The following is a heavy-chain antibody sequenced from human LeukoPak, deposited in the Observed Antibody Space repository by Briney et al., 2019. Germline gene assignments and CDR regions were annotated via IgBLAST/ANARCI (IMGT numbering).Heavy chain of an antibody. CDR3: ARGSEQWLPLNWFDP. V-gene: IGHV4-39*07. CDR2: IYYSGST. CDR1: GGSISSSSYY. J-gene: IGHJ5*02. D-gene: IGHD6-19*01. Sequence: PSETLSLTCTVSGGSISSSSYYWGWIRQPPGKGLEWIGSIYYSGSTYYNPSLKSRVTISVGTSKNQFSLKLSSVTAADTAVYYCARGSEQWLPLNWFDPWGQGTLVTVSS.